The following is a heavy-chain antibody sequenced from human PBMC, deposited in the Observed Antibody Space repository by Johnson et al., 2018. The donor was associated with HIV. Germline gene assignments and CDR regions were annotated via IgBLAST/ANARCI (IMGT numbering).Heavy chain of an antibody. Sequence: EVQLLGSGGGVVQPGRSLRLSCAASGFTVSSNYMSWVRQAPGKGLEWVSVIYSGGSTYYADSVKGRFTISRDNAKNSLSLQMNSLRAEDTAVYYCARHQVVDDAFDIWGQGTMVTVSS. CDR3: ARHQVVDDAFDI. J-gene: IGHJ3*02. CDR2: IYSGGST. V-gene: IGHV3-66*04. D-gene: IGHD5-12*01. CDR1: GFTVSSNY.